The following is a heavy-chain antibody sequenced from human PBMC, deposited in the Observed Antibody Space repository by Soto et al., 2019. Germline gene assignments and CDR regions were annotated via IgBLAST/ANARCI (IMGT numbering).Heavy chain of an antibody. V-gene: IGHV3-11*06. CDR3: ARGGGGSLFEH. D-gene: IGHD2-15*01. J-gene: IGHJ4*02. CDR1: GFPFSDYY. Sequence: GGSLRLSCATSGFPFSDYYMSWIRQAPGKGLEWLSHISPKSTYRNYADSVKGRFTISRDNTKSSLFLQMNSLGVEDTAVYYCARGGGGSLFEHWGQGVLVTVSS. CDR2: ISPKSTYR.